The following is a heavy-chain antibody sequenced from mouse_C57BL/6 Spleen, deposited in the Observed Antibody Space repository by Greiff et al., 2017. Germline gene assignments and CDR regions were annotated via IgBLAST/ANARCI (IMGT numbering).Heavy chain of an antibody. J-gene: IGHJ4*01. V-gene: IGHV3-6*01. CDR1: GYSITSGYY. Sequence: EVKLQESGPGLVKPSQSLSLTCSVTGYSITSGYYWNWIRQFPGNKLEWRGYISYDGSNNYNPSLKNRISITRDTSKNQFFLKLNSVTTEDTATYYCARGGHYDYDGGFMDYWGQGTSVTVSS. CDR2: ISYDGSN. D-gene: IGHD2-4*01. CDR3: ARGGHYDYDGGFMDY.